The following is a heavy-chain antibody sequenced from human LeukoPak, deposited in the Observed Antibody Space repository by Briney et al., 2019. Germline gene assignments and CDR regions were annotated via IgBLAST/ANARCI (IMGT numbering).Heavy chain of an antibody. Sequence: GGSLRLSCAASGFTFDDYAMHWVRQAPGKGLEWVSGISWNSGSIGYADSVKGRFTNSRDNAKNSLYLQMNSLRAEDTALYYCAKSDSSGWSGLSDYWGQGTLVTVSS. V-gene: IGHV3-9*01. CDR1: GFTFDDYA. D-gene: IGHD6-19*01. CDR3: AKSDSSGWSGLSDY. J-gene: IGHJ4*02. CDR2: ISWNSGSI.